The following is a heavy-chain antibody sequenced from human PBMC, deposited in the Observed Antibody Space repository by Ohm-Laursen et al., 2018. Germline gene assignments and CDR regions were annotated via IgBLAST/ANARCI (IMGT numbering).Heavy chain of an antibody. V-gene: IGHV1-2*02. CDR1: GYTFTGYS. D-gene: IGHD6-19*01. Sequence: ASVKVSCKTSGYTFTGYSFHWVRQAPGQGLEWMGWINPSSGDTNSAQKFQGRVTLTRDTSISTAYMELCSLRSDDSAVYYCARHRSGWYFDYWGQGTLLTVSS. CDR3: ARHRSGWYFDY. J-gene: IGHJ4*02. CDR2: INPSSGDT.